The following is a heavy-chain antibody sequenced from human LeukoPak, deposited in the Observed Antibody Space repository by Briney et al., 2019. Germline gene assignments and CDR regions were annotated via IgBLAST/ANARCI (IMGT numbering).Heavy chain of an antibody. J-gene: IGHJ4*02. CDR3: VGERLWFGEFN. D-gene: IGHD3-10*01. CDR1: GFTFSNYW. Sequence: GGSLRLSCVASGFTFSNYWMHWVRQAPGKGLVWVSRINSDGTSTSYADSGKGRFTISRDNAKNTLYLQMNSLRVEDTAVYYCVGERLWFGEFNWGQGTLVTASS. CDR2: INSDGTST. V-gene: IGHV3-74*01.